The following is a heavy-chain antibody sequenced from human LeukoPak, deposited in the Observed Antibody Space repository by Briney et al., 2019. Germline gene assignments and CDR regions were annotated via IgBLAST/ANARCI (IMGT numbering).Heavy chain of an antibody. CDR1: GFTFSSYE. D-gene: IGHD5-24*01. Sequence: PGGSLRLSCVVSGFTFSSYEMNWVRQAPGKGLEWVSYISNSGTSMYYADSVKGRFIISRDNAKNSLFLQMNSLRAEDTSVYYCARGQRRHIDMAPSFDYWGQGTLVTVSS. CDR2: ISNSGTSM. J-gene: IGHJ4*02. V-gene: IGHV3-48*03. CDR3: ARGQRRHIDMAPSFDY.